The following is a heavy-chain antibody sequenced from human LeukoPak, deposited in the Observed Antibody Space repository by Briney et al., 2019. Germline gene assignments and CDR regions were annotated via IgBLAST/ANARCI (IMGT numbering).Heavy chain of an antibody. J-gene: IGHJ5*02. CDR3: ARAPYCGGDCYSANWFDP. V-gene: IGHV1-69*04. CDR2: IIPILGIA. D-gene: IGHD2-21*02. Sequence: SVTVSCKASGGTFSSYAISWVRQAPGQGLEWMGRIIPILGIANYAQKFQGRVTITADKSTSTAYMELSSLRSEDTAVYYCARAPYCGGDCYSANWFDPWGQGTLVTLSS. CDR1: GGTFSSYA.